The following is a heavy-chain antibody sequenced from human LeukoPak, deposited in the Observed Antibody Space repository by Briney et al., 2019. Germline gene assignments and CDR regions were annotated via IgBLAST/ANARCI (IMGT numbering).Heavy chain of an antibody. CDR2: ISSSSSYT. D-gene: IGHD3-10*01. Sequence: GGSLRLSCAASGFTFSDYYMSWIRQAPGKGLEWVSYISSSSSYTNYADSVKGRFTISRDNAKNSLYLQMNSPRAEDTAVYYCATSMVRGVIRGYWYFELWGRGTLVTVSS. CDR1: GFTFSDYY. CDR3: ATSMVRGVIRGYWYFEL. V-gene: IGHV3-11*06. J-gene: IGHJ2*01.